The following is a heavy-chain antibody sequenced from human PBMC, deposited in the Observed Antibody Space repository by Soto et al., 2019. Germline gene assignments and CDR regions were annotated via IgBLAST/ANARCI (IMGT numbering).Heavy chain of an antibody. CDR1: GFTFSSYS. CDR3: ARDRIGARAGGKSSYVYGMDV. CDR2: ISSSSSYR. J-gene: IGHJ6*02. Sequence: GALRRSWAATGFTFSSYSMNWVRQAPGKGLEWVSSISSSSSYRYYADSEKGRFTISRDNTKNSLYLQMNSLSARGTSENYCARDRIGARAGGKSSYVYGMDVWGQGATVTVCS. V-gene: IGHV3-21*01. D-gene: IGHD6-6*01.